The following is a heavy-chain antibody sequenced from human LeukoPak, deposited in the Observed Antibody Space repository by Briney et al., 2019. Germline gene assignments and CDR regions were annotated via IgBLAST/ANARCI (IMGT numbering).Heavy chain of an antibody. J-gene: IGHJ4*02. CDR1: GFTFSSYA. Sequence: GGSLRLSCAASGFTFSSYAMSWVRKAPGRGLEWGSAISGSGGSTYYADSVKGRFTISRDNSKNTLYLQMNSLRAEDTAVYYCAKDLTRTWLVQDYWGQGTLVTVSS. CDR2: ISGSGGST. V-gene: IGHV3-23*01. CDR3: AKDLTRTWLVQDY. D-gene: IGHD6-19*01.